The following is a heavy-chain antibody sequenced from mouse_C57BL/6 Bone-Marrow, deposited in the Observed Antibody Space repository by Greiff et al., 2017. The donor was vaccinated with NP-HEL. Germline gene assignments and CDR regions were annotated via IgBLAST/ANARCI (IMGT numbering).Heavy chain of an antibody. D-gene: IGHD2-3*01. CDR3: TMMVTYYFDY. V-gene: IGHV1-15*01. CDR2: IDPETGGT. CDR1: GYTFTDYE. Sequence: VQLQQSGAELVRPGASVTLSCKASGYTFTDYEMHWVKQTPVHGLEWIGAIDPETGGTAYNQKFKGKAILTADKSSSTAYMELRSLTSEDSAVYYCTMMVTYYFDYWGQGTTLTVSS. J-gene: IGHJ2*01.